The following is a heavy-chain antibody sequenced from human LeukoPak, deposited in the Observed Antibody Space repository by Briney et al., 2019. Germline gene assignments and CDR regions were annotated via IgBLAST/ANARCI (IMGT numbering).Heavy chain of an antibody. CDR2: IGADDVT. V-gene: IGHV3-69-1*02. CDR3: ARDWRADP. J-gene: IGHJ5*02. CDR1: GFAFSNYV. Sequence: GGSLRLSCAGSGFAFSNYVMSWVRQAPGKGLEWVSTIGADDVTYYAASVKGRFTISRDNAKNSLYLQMSSLRAEDTAVYYCARDWRADPWGQGTLVTVSS.